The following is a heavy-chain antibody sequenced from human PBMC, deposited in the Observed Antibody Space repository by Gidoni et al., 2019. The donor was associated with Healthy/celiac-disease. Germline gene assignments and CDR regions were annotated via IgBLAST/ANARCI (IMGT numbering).Heavy chain of an antibody. D-gene: IGHD3-16*02. CDR3: ARDKYDYVWGSYQGNWFDP. CDR1: GYTFTSYG. Sequence: GQSGAEVKKPGASVKVSCKASGYTFTSYGISWVRQAPGQGLEWMGWISAYNGNTNYAQKLQGRVTMTTDTSTSTAYMELRSLRSDDTAVYYYARDKYDYVWGSYQGNWFDPWGQGTLVTVSS. V-gene: IGHV1-18*01. J-gene: IGHJ5*02. CDR2: ISAYNGNT.